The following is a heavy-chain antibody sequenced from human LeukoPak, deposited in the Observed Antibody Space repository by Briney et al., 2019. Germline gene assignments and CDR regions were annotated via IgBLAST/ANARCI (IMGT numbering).Heavy chain of an antibody. CDR2: IYSTGST. CDR1: GVSVNNYY. Sequence: SSETLSLTCSVSGVSVNNYYWNWIRQPAGKGLEWIGRIYSTGSTDYNPSLKSRVTMSVDTSQNQFSLNMSSVTAADTAVYYCARRAAGPNDAFDVWGQGTMVTVSS. V-gene: IGHV4-4*07. D-gene: IGHD6-25*01. J-gene: IGHJ3*01. CDR3: ARRAAGPNDAFDV.